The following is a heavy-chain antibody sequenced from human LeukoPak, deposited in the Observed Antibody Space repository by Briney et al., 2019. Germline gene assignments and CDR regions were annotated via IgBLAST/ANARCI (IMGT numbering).Heavy chain of an antibody. V-gene: IGHV3-48*03. Sequence: QPGGSLRLSWAASGFTFSSYEMNWVRQAPGKGLQWVSYISSSGSTIYYADSVKGRFTISRDNAKNSLYLQMNSLRAEDTAVYYCARGKAYYYDSSATICDYWGQGTLVTVSS. D-gene: IGHD3-22*01. J-gene: IGHJ4*02. CDR1: GFTFSSYE. CDR2: ISSSGSTI. CDR3: ARGKAYYYDSSATICDY.